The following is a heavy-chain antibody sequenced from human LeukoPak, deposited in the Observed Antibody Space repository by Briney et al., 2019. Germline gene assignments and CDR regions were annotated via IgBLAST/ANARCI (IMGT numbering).Heavy chain of an antibody. J-gene: IGHJ4*02. CDR2: ITYSGDDS. Sequence: GGSLRPSCAASGFSFDNYAMSWVRQAPGKGLEWISAITYSGDDSYHADSVKGRFTISRDNSKNTLNLQMNSLRVEDPAVYYCAKGSRGSRPYYFDFWGQGTLVTVSS. CDR1: GFSFDNYA. D-gene: IGHD3-10*01. CDR3: AKGSRGSRPYYFDF. V-gene: IGHV3-23*01.